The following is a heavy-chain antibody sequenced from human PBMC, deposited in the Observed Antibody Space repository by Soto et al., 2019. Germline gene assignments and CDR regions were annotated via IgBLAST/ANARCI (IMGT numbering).Heavy chain of an antibody. CDR2: IYPGNSET. J-gene: IGHJ6*02. D-gene: IGHD2-15*01. Sequence: EVQLVQSGAEVKESGESLKISCKGSGYSFSNTWINWVRQMPGKGLEWMGIIYPGNSETRYSPSFQGQVTLSADKSINTAYLQWNSLKASDTATYYCAKEGGSAYYGMDVWGQGTTVTVSS. V-gene: IGHV5-51*03. CDR3: AKEGGSAYYGMDV. CDR1: GYSFSNTW.